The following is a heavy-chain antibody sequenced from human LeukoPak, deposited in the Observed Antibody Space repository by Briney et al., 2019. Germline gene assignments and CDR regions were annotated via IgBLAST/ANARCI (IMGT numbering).Heavy chain of an antibody. CDR2: IYYSGST. Sequence: SETLSLTCAVYGGSFSGYYWSWIRQPPGKGLEWIGYIYYSGSTNYNPSLKSRVTISVDTSKNQFSLKLSSVTAADTAVYYCARERRDYYDSSGYYYDAFDIWGQGTMVTDSS. V-gene: IGHV4-59*01. J-gene: IGHJ3*02. CDR1: GGSFSGYY. D-gene: IGHD3-22*01. CDR3: ARERRDYYDSSGYYYDAFDI.